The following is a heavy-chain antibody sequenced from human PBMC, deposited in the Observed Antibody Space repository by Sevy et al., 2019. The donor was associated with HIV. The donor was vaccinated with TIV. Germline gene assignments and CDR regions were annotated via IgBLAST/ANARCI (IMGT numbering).Heavy chain of an antibody. J-gene: IGHJ4*02. D-gene: IGHD1-26*01. CDR1: GFGFSGTW. CDR3: GKDRGWETFDY. V-gene: IGHV3-7*04. CDR2: ISPEGSRI. Sequence: GGSLRLSCAASGFGFSGTWMNWVRQAPGKGLEWVAIISPEGSRIDYADSVKGRLIISRDNANSSVSLQMNSLRVEDIGVYYCGKDRGWETFDYWGQGALVTVSS.